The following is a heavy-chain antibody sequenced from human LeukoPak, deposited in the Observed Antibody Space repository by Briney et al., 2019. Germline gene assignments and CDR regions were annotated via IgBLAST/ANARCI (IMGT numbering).Heavy chain of an antibody. Sequence: PGGSLRLSCAASGFTFSSYSMNWVRQAPGKGLEWVSYISSSSRTIYYADSVKGRFTISRDNAKNSLYLQMNSLRAEDTAVYYCARDLWAAAGTNWFDPWGQGTLVTVSS. CDR1: GFTFSSYS. CDR2: ISSSSRTI. D-gene: IGHD6-13*01. V-gene: IGHV3-48*01. J-gene: IGHJ5*02. CDR3: ARDLWAAAGTNWFDP.